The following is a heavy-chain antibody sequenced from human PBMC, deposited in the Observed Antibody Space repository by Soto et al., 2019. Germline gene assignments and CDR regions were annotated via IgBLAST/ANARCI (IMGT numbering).Heavy chain of an antibody. J-gene: IGHJ5*02. CDR1: GFTFSSYA. V-gene: IGHV3-23*01. CDR3: AKDLTTVTMFGPWGFDP. Sequence: LRLSCAASGFTFSSYAMSWVRQAPGKGLEWVSAISGSGGSTYYADSVKGRFTISRDNSKNTLYLQMNSLRAEDTAVYYCAKDLTTVTMFGPWGFDPWGQGTLVTVSS. D-gene: IGHD4-4*01. CDR2: ISGSGGST.